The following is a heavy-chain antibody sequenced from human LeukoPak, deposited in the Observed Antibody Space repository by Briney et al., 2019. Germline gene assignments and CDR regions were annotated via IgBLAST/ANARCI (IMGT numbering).Heavy chain of an antibody. CDR2: INPNSGGT. J-gene: IGHJ4*02. CDR3: ARDVRRNNSSHIDC. V-gene: IGHV1-2*02. D-gene: IGHD6-13*01. Sequence: GASVKVSCKASGYTFTGYFMHWVRQASGQGPEWMGWINPNSGGTNYAQKFQGRVTMTRDTSINTTYMELSRLKSDDTAVYYCARDVRRNNSSHIDCWGQGALVTVSS. CDR1: GYTFTGYF.